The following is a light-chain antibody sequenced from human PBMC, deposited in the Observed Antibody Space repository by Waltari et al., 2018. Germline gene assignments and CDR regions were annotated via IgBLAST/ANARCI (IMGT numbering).Light chain of an antibody. V-gene: IGLV1-44*01. J-gene: IGLJ2*01. CDR2: PHN. Sequence: QSVLTQPPSASGTPGQRVTIACSGSSSNIGRNTVNWYQQLPGTAPKLLIYPHNQRPSGVPGRFPGSKSGTSASLAISGLQSEDEADYYCAAWDDSLKRVVFGGGTKLTVL. CDR1: SSNIGRNT. CDR3: AAWDDSLKRVV.